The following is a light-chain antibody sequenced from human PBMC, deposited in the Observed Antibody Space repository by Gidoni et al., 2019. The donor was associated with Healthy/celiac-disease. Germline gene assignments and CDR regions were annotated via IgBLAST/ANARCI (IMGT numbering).Light chain of an antibody. CDR1: QSLVYSDGNTY. Sequence: DVVMTQSPLSLPVTLGQPASISCRSSQSLVYSDGNTYLNWLQQRPGQSRRRLIYKVSNRDSGVPDRCSGSGSGTDFTLRISRVEAEDVGVYYCMQGTHWPRTFGQGTKLEIK. CDR2: KVS. V-gene: IGKV2-30*01. J-gene: IGKJ2*01. CDR3: MQGTHWPRT.